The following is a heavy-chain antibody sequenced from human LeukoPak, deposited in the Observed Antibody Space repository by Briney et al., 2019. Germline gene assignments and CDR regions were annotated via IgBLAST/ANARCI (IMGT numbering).Heavy chain of an antibody. CDR2: INPNSGAT. Sequence: ASVKVSCKASRYTFTGYFMHWVRQAPGQGLEWMGWINPNSGATNYAQKFQGRVTMTRDTSISTAYMELSRLRSDDTAVYHCARTDIAAAGNDYWGQGTLVTVSS. CDR3: ARTDIAAAGNDY. J-gene: IGHJ4*02. D-gene: IGHD6-13*01. CDR1: RYTFTGYF. V-gene: IGHV1-2*02.